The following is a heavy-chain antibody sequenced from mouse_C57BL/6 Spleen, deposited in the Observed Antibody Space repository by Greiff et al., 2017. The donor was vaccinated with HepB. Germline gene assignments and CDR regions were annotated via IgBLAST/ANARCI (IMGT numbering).Heavy chain of an antibody. CDR2: IHPNSGST. CDR1: GYTFTSYW. Sequence: QVHVKQPGAELVKPGASVKLSCKASGYTFTSYWMHWVKQRPGQGLEWIGMIHPNSGSTNYNEKFKSKATLTVDKSSSTAYMQLSSLTSEDSAVYYCARDIYYGNYGYFDYWGQGTTLTVSS. J-gene: IGHJ2*01. CDR3: ARDIYYGNYGYFDY. D-gene: IGHD2-1*01. V-gene: IGHV1-64*01.